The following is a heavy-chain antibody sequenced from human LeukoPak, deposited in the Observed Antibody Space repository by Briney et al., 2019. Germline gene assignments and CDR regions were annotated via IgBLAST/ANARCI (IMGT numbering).Heavy chain of an antibody. J-gene: IGHJ6*02. CDR3: ARDRRITIFGVVVPGYYYYGMDV. CDR1: GYTFTSYA. CDR2: INAYNGNT. V-gene: IGHV1-18*01. Sequence: ASVKVSCKASGYTFTSYAMNWVRQAPGQGLEWMGWINAYNGNTNYAQKLQGRVTMTTDTSTSTAYMELRSLRSDDTAVYYCARDRRITIFGVVVPGYYYYGMDVWGQGTTVTVSS. D-gene: IGHD3-3*01.